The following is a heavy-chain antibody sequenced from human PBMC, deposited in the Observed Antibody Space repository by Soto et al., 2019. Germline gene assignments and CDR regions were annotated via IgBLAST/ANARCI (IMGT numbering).Heavy chain of an antibody. CDR2: ISGSGGST. CDR3: AKDPGIITMVRGALF. V-gene: IGHV3-23*01. J-gene: IGHJ4*02. Sequence: EVQLLESGGGLVQPGGSLRLSCAASGFTFSSYAMSWVRQAPGKGLEWVSAISGSGGSTYYADSVKGRFTISRDNSKNTLYRQMNSLRAEDTAVYYCAKDPGIITMVRGALFWGQGTLVTVSS. D-gene: IGHD3-10*01. CDR1: GFTFSSYA.